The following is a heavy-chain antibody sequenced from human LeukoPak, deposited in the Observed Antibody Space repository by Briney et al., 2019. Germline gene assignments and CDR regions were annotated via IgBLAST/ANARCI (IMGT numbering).Heavy chain of an antibody. D-gene: IGHD6-19*01. CDR3: ATAIHIEVASPFDY. CDR2: INPNSGGT. V-gene: IGHV1-2*02. Sequence: ASVKVSCKASGYTFTGYYMHWVRQAPGQGLEWMGWINPNSGGTNYAQKFQGRVTMTRDTSISTAYMELSRLRSDDTAVYYCATAIHIEVASPFDYWGQGTLVTVSS. CDR1: GYTFTGYY. J-gene: IGHJ4*02.